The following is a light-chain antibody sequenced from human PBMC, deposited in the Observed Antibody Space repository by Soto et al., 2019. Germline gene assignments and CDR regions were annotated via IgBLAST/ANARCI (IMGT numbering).Light chain of an antibody. J-gene: IGKJ1*01. CDR3: RHYNSYSEA. CDR2: KAS. V-gene: IGKV1-5*03. Sequence: DIQMTQSPSTLSGSVGDRVTITCRASQTISSWLAWYQQKPGKAPKLLIYKASTLKSGVPSRFSGSGSGIEFTLTISSLQPDDFATYYCRHYNSYSEAFGQGTKV. CDR1: QTISSW.